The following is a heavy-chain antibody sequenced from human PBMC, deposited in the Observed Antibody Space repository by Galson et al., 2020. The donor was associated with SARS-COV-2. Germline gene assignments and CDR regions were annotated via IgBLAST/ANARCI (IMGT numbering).Heavy chain of an antibody. V-gene: IGHV1-18*01. Sequence: ASVKVSCKASGYTFTSYGISWVRQAPGQGLEWMGWISAYNGNTNYAQKLQGRVTMTTDTSTSTAYMELRSLRSDDTAVYYCARAVGRITMIVVAPWYFDYWGQGTLVTVSS. CDR2: ISAYNGNT. D-gene: IGHD3-22*01. CDR3: ARAVGRITMIVVAPWYFDY. CDR1: GYTFTSYG. J-gene: IGHJ4*02.